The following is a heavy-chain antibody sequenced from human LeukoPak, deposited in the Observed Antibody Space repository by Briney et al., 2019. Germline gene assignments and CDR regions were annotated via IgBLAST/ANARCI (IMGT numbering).Heavy chain of an antibody. V-gene: IGHV3-30*02. J-gene: IGHJ2*01. D-gene: IGHD6-25*01. Sequence: GGSLRLSCAASGFTFSSYGMHWVRQAPGKGLVWGAFIRYDGSNKYYADSVKGRFTISRDNAKNTLYLQMNSLRVEDTVVYYCARGPPWYFDLWGRGTLITVSS. CDR3: ARGPPWYFDL. CDR2: IRYDGSNK. CDR1: GFTFSSYG.